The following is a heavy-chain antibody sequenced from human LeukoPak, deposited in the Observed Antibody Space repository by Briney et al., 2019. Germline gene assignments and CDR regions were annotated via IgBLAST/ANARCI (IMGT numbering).Heavy chain of an antibody. CDR2: MNPNSGNT. CDR3: ARGITMVRGVIITHYYYMDV. J-gene: IGHJ6*03. CDR1: GYTFTSYD. V-gene: IGHV1-8*03. Sequence: ASVKVSCKASGYTFTSYDINWVRQATGQGLEWMGWMNPNSGNTGYAQKFQGRVTITRNTSISTAYMELSSLRSEDTAVYYCARGITMVRGVIITHYYYMDVWGKGTTVTVSS. D-gene: IGHD3-10*01.